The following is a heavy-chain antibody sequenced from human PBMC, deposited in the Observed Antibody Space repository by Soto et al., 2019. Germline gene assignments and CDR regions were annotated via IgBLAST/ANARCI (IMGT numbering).Heavy chain of an antibody. CDR2: IYYTGST. J-gene: IGHJ6*02. CDR1: GGSISSGGYY. D-gene: IGHD6-19*01. CDR3: ASSPVTGIYYAMDA. Sequence: SETLSLTCTVSGGSISSGGYYWSWIRQHPGKGLEWIGNIYYTGSTHYDPSLKSRITISLDTSKNQISLKLSSVTAADTAVYYCASSPVTGIYYAMDAWGQGTTVTVSS. V-gene: IGHV4-31*03.